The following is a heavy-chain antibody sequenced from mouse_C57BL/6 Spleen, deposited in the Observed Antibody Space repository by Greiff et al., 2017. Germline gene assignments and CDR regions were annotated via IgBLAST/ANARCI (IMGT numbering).Heavy chain of an antibody. Sequence: VQLQQSGPELVKPGASVKISCKASGYAFSSSWMNWVKQRPGKGLEWIGRIYPGDGDTNYNGKFKGKATLTADKSSSTAYMQLSSLTSEDSAVYFCARWTTVVATDYFDYWGQGTTLTVSS. CDR2: IYPGDGDT. J-gene: IGHJ2*01. CDR3: ARWTTVVATDYFDY. CDR1: GYAFSSSW. D-gene: IGHD1-1*01. V-gene: IGHV1-82*01.